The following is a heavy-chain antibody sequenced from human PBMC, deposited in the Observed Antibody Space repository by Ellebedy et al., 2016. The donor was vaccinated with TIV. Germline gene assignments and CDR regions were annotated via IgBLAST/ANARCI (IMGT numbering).Heavy chain of an antibody. CDR2: IYYTGST. Sequence: MPGGSLRLSCTVSGGSITSFYWSWIRQTPGKGLEYIGNIYYTGSTNYNPSLKSRVTISVDTSKNQFSLNLSSVTAADTAVYYCARPRTVGSTHDTFDIWGQGTMVTVSS. D-gene: IGHD4-23*01. V-gene: IGHV4-59*01. J-gene: IGHJ3*02. CDR1: GGSITSFY. CDR3: ARPRTVGSTHDTFDI.